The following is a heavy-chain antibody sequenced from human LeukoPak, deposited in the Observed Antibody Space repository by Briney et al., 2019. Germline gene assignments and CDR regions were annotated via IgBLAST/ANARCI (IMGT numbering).Heavy chain of an antibody. V-gene: IGHV3-74*01. CDR3: ARRNY. J-gene: IGHJ4*02. CDR1: GFTFISYW. CDR2: INGDGSTT. Sequence: GGSLRLSCAASGFTFISYWMHWVRHAPGKGLVWVSRINGDGSTTSYAASVKGRFTISRDNAKNTLYLQMNTLRAEDTAVYYCARRNYWGQGTLVTVSS.